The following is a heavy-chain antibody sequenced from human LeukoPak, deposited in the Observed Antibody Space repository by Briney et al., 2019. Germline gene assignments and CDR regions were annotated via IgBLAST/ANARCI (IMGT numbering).Heavy chain of an antibody. V-gene: IGHV4-59*01. CDR3: AVSPLYRGWFDP. Sequence: PSETLSLTCTVSGGSISSYYWNWIRQPPGQGLEWVGYIYNSGSTNYNPSLKSRVTITVDPSKNQLSLKLSSVTAADTAVDYCAVSPLYRGWFDPWGQGTLVTVSS. CDR2: IYNSGST. CDR1: GGSISSYY. D-gene: IGHD5/OR15-5a*01. J-gene: IGHJ5*02.